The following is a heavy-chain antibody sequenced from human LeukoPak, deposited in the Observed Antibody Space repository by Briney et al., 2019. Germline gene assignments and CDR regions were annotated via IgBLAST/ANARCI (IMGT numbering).Heavy chain of an antibody. CDR3: ARRLHLLYYYGMDV. CDR1: GGTFSSYA. D-gene: IGHD4-4*01. CDR2: IIPILGIA. V-gene: IGHV1-69*04. Sequence: SVKVSCKASGGTFSSYAISWVRQAPGQGLEWMGRIIPILGIANYAQKFQGRVTITADKSTSTAYMELSSLRSEDTAVYYCARRLHLLYYYGMDVSGHGTTVTVSS. J-gene: IGHJ6*02.